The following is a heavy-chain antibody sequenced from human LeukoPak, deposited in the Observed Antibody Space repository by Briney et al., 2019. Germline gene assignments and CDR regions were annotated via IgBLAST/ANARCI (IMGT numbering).Heavy chain of an antibody. CDR1: GGSISSYY. J-gene: IGHJ4*02. Sequence: PSETLSLTCTVSGGSISSYYWSWIRQPPGRGLEWIGYIYYSGSTNYNPSLKSRVTISVDTSKNQFSLKLSSVTAADTAVYYCARTVGLTPFIDYWGQGTLVTVSS. CDR2: IYYSGST. D-gene: IGHD4-23*01. V-gene: IGHV4-59*01. CDR3: ARTVGLTPFIDY.